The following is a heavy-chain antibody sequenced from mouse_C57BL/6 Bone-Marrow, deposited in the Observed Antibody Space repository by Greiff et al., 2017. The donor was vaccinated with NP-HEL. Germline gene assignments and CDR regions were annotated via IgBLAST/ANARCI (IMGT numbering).Heavy chain of an antibody. D-gene: IGHD1-1*01. J-gene: IGHJ1*03. CDR3: ARFYYYGSSYDWYFDV. Sequence: VKLMESGAELARPGASVKLSCKASGYTFTSYGISWVKQRTGQGLEWIGEIYPRSGNTYYNEKFKGKATLTADKSSSTAYMELRSLTSEDSAVYFCARFYYYGSSYDWYFDVWGTGTTVTVSS. CDR1: GYTFTSYG. V-gene: IGHV1-81*01. CDR2: IYPRSGNT.